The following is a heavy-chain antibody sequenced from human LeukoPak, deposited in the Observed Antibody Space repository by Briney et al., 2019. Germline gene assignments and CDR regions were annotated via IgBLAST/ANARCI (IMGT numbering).Heavy chain of an antibody. CDR1: DGSISSTNYY. V-gene: IGHV4-39*01. Sequence: SETLSLTCTVSDGSISSTNYYWAWIRQPPGKGLEWIGTIYYSGNTYYNPSLKSRVTISVDTSKNQFALKLDSVTAADTAVYYCASNLSGYNSFDYWGQGTLVTVSS. CDR2: IYYSGNT. D-gene: IGHD5-12*01. J-gene: IGHJ4*02. CDR3: ASNLSGYNSFDY.